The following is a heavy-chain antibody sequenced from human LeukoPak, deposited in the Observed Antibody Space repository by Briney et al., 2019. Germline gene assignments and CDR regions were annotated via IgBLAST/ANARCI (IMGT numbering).Heavy chain of an antibody. D-gene: IGHD3-22*01. CDR3: ASAQYYYDSSGYYDSDAFDI. CDR1: GGSIRSYY. CDR2: IYYDGST. V-gene: IGHV4-59*12. J-gene: IGHJ3*02. Sequence: SETLSLTCTVSGGSIRSYYWNWIRQPPGKGLEWIGYIYYDGSTNYNPSLKSRVTISVDTSKNQFSLKLSSVTAADTAVYYCASAQYYYDSSGYYDSDAFDIWGQGTMVTVSS.